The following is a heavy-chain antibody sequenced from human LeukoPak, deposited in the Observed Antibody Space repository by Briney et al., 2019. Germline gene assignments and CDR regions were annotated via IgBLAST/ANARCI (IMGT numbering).Heavy chain of an antibody. CDR3: ARGLHYYDSSGSFDY. CDR2: INHSGST. V-gene: IGHV4-39*07. J-gene: IGHJ4*02. Sequence: SETLSLTCTVSGGSISSSTDYWGWIRQPPGKGLEWIGEINHSGSTSYNPSLKSRVTISVDTSKNQFSLKLSSVTAADTAVYYCARGLHYYDSSGSFDYWGQGTLVTVSS. CDR1: GGSISSSTDY. D-gene: IGHD3-22*01.